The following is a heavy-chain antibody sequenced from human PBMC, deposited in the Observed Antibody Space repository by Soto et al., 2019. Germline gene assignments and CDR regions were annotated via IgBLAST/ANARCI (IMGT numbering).Heavy chain of an antibody. Sequence: QVQLVESGGGVVQPGRSPRLSCAASGLTFSSYAMHWVRQAPGKGLEWVAVISYDGSNKYYADSVKGRFTISRDNSKNTLYLQMDSLRAEDTAVYYCARDMLLDTAYGMDVWGQGTTVTVSS. CDR3: ARDMLLDTAYGMDV. J-gene: IGHJ6*02. CDR1: GLTFSSYA. CDR2: ISYDGSNK. V-gene: IGHV3-30-3*01. D-gene: IGHD5-18*01.